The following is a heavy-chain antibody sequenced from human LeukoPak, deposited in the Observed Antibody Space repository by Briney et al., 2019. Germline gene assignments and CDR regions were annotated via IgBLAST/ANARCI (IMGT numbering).Heavy chain of an antibody. Sequence: GASVKVSCKASGYTFTSYAMNWVRQAPGQGLEWMGWINTNTGNPTYAQGFTGRFVFSLDTSVSTAYLQISSLKAEDTAVYYCARVGCSSTSCYVPFDYWGQGTLVTVSS. CDR3: ARVGCSSTSCYVPFDY. J-gene: IGHJ4*02. D-gene: IGHD2-2*01. CDR2: INTNTGNP. CDR1: GYTFTSYA. V-gene: IGHV7-4-1*02.